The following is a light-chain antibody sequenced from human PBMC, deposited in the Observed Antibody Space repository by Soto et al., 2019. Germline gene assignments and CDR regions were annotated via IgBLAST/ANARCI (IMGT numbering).Light chain of an antibody. Sequence: QSALTQPASVSGSPGQSITISCTGTSSDVGSYNHFSWYQQHPGKAPKLMIYEVSKRPSGVSNRFSGCKSGNTASLTISGFQAEDGADYYCCPYAGSSTSWVFGGGTKLTVL. CDR2: EVS. J-gene: IGLJ3*02. V-gene: IGLV2-23*02. CDR3: CPYAGSSTSWV. CDR1: SSDVGSYNH.